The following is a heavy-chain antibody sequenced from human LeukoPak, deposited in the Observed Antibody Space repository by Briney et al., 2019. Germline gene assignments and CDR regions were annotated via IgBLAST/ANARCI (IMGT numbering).Heavy chain of an antibody. CDR2: IRRKRNGYTT. J-gene: IGHJ3*02. V-gene: IGHV3-72*01. Sequence: GGSLRLSCAASGFTFSDYILDWVRQAPGKGLEWVGRIRRKRNGYTTEYAASVKGRFTISRDDSKNSLYLHMNSLRTEETAVYHCSRDGGDSGNSAFDIWGHGTLVTVSS. CDR1: GFTFSDYI. CDR3: SRDGGDSGNSAFDI. D-gene: IGHD5-12*01.